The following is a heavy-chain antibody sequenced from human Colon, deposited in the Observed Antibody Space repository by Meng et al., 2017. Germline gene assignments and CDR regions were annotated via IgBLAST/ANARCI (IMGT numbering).Heavy chain of an antibody. V-gene: IGHV4-30-4*01. CDR3: ARDRKHYGERGWFDP. CDR2: IYYSGST. J-gene: IGHJ5*02. D-gene: IGHD4-17*01. Sequence: QVQLQEPVHGLVTTSPTLSLTCTVSGGSIRSGDYDWSWIRQPPGKGLEWIGYIYYSGSTYSNASLKSRVTISIDRSKNQFSLKLSSVTAADTAVYYCARDRKHYGERGWFDPWGQGTLVTVSS. CDR1: GGSIRSGDYD.